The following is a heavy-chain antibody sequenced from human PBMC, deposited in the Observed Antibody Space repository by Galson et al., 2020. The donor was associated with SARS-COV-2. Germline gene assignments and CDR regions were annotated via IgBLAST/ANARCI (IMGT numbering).Heavy chain of an antibody. CDR3: ATSPPLITSGNGNWFDP. CDR1: GYTLTDLS. CDR2: FDPEDGET. Sequence: ASVKVSCKVSGYTLTDLSMHWVRQAPGKGLEWMGGFDPEDGETIYAQKFQGRVTMTEDTSTDTAYMELSSLRSEDTAVYYCATSPPLITSGNGNWFDPWGQGTLVTVSS. V-gene: IGHV1-24*01. J-gene: IGHJ5*02. D-gene: IGHD3-10*01.